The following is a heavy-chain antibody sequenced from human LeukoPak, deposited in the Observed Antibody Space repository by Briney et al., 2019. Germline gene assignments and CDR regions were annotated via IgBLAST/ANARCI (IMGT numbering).Heavy chain of an antibody. CDR3: VKDWGVLPDYTADGFDI. Sequence: PGGSLRLSCAASGFSFSSYGMHWVRQAPGKGLGWGAFIRPDGSNKYYADSVRGRFTISRDNSQNTLHLQMNSLRVEDTAVYYCVKDWGVLPDYTADGFDIWGLGTMVTVSS. J-gene: IGHJ3*02. D-gene: IGHD3-10*01. CDR1: GFSFSSYG. V-gene: IGHV3-30*02. CDR2: IRPDGSNK.